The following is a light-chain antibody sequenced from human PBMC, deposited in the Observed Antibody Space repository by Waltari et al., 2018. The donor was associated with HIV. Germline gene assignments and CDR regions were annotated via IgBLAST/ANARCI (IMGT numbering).Light chain of an antibody. CDR1: SSNIGSNY. CDR2: RNN. Sequence: QSVLTQPPSASGTPGQSVTISCSGSSSNIGSNYVYWYQQLPGTAPKLLIYRNNQRPSGGPYRFSGFKSWPSASLAISGLRSEDEADYYCAAWDDNLSGWVFGGGSKLTIL. V-gene: IGLV1-47*01. CDR3: AAWDDNLSGWV. J-gene: IGLJ3*02.